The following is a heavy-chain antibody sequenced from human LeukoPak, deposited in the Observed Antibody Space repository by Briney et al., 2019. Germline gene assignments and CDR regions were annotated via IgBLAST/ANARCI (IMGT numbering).Heavy chain of an antibody. CDR3: VRDKGANLLWY. J-gene: IGHJ4*02. CDR2: ISIGSGNT. CDR1: GYTFTSYA. V-gene: IGHV1-3*04. D-gene: IGHD4/OR15-4a*01. Sequence: ASVKVSCKASGYTFTSYAIHWVRQAPGQRLEWMGWISIGSGNTKYSQKFRGRVTITRDTSATTAYMELSSLRSEETAVYYCVRDKGANLLWYWGQGTLVTVSS.